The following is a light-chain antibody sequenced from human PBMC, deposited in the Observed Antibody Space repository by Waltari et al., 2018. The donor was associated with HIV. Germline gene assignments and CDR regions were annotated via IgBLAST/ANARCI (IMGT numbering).Light chain of an antibody. CDR1: SPNIGRIF. CDR3: ATWDDSLNAWV. J-gene: IGLJ3*02. CDR2: TTI. V-gene: IGLV1-44*01. Sequence: QSVLTQPPSASGSPGQRVTLSCSGGSPNIGRIFVAWYQQLPGTAPKLLIHTTIQRPSGVPDRFSGSKSGTSASLAISGLQSEDEADYYWATWDDSLNAWVFGGGTKLTAL.